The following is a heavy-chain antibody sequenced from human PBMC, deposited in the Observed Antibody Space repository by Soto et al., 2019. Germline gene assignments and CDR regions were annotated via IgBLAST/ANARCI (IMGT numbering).Heavy chain of an antibody. CDR2: IKNDGSEQ. CDR3: SRENWFQDY. CDR1: GFTFSVYY. J-gene: IGHJ4*02. D-gene: IGHD3-10*01. Sequence: PGGSLRLSCAASGFTFSVYYMTWVLQAPGKGLEWVASIKNDGSEQYYVDSVKGRFTISRDNAKNSVYLQMNSLRAGDTALYYCSRENWFQDYWGQGTLVTVSS. V-gene: IGHV3-7*03.